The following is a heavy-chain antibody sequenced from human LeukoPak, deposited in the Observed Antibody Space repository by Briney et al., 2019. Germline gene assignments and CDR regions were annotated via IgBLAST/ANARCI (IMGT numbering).Heavy chain of an antibody. V-gene: IGHV3-74*01. J-gene: IGHJ3*02. CDR2: INSDGSST. CDR1: GFTFSSYW. D-gene: IGHD1-1*01. CDR3: ARDINSVAFDM. Sequence: GGSLRLSCAAFGFTFSSYWMHWVRQAPGKGLVWVSRINSDGSSTSYADSVKGRFTISRDNAKNTLYLQMNSLRAEDTAVYYCARDINSVAFDMWGQGTVVTVSS.